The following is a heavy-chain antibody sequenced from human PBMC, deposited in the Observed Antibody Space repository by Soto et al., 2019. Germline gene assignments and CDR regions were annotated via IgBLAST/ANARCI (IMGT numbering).Heavy chain of an antibody. D-gene: IGHD1-20*01. CDR1: GYTLTELS. Sequence: ASVKVSCKVSGYTLTELSMHWVRQAPGKGLEWMGGFDPEDGETIYAQKFQGRVTMTEDTSTDTAYMELSSLRSEDTAVFYFACSLTGTMRGLRHWYFDLWGRGTLVTVSS. V-gene: IGHV1-24*01. J-gene: IGHJ2*01. CDR2: FDPEDGET. CDR3: ACSLTGTMRGLRHWYFDL.